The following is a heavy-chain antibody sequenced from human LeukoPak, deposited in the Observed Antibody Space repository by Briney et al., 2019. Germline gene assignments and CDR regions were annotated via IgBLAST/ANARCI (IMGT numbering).Heavy chain of an antibody. CDR2: MSYSGST. CDR3: TRRSGGLPSDY. Sequence: SETLSLTCTVSGDSVSSGTYYWSWVRQPPGKGLEWIGFMSYSGSTNYNPSLKSRVTISVDKSKNQFSLKLSSVTAADTAVYYCTRRSGGLPSDYWGQGTLVTVSS. CDR1: GDSVSSGTYY. D-gene: IGHD3-10*01. J-gene: IGHJ4*02. V-gene: IGHV4-61*01.